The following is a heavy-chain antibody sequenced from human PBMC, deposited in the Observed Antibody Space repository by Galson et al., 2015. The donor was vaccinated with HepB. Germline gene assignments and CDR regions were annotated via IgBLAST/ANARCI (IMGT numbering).Heavy chain of an antibody. D-gene: IGHD6-13*01. CDR1: GFTFGDYA. J-gene: IGHJ4*02. CDR3: AREAAGLGGYFDY. V-gene: IGHV3-49*03. Sequence: SLRLSCAASGFTFGDYAMNWFRQAPGKGLEWIGFIRRNTYGATTEYAASLKGRFSISRDDSKNIAHLQVNSLQTEDTAVYFCAREAAGLGGYFDYWGRGTLVTVSS. CDR2: IRRNTYGATT.